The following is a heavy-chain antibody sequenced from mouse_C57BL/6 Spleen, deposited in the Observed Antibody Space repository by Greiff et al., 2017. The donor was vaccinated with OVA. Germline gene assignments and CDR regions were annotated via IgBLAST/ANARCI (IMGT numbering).Heavy chain of an antibody. V-gene: IGHV5-6*01. Sequence: EVQRVESGGDLVKPGGSLKLSCAASGFTFSSYGMSWVRQTPDKRLEWVATISSGGSYTYYPDSVKGRFTISRDNAKNTLYLQMSSLKSEDTAMYYCARRTGTDYFDYWGQGTTLTVSS. D-gene: IGHD4-1*01. CDR1: GFTFSSYG. CDR3: ARRTGTDYFDY. J-gene: IGHJ2*01. CDR2: ISSGGSYT.